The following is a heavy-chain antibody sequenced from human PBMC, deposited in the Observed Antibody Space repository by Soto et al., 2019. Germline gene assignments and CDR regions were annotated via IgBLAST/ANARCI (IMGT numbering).Heavy chain of an antibody. CDR3: ARYVEWEPFDY. CDR2: ISYDGSNK. J-gene: IGHJ4*02. V-gene: IGHV3-30-3*01. Sequence: QVQLVESGGGVVQPGRSLRLSCAASGFTFSSYAMHWVCQAPGKGLEWVAVISYDGSNKYYADSVKGRFTISRDNSKNTLYLQMNSLRAEDTAVYYCARYVEWEPFDYWGQGTLVTVSS. D-gene: IGHD1-26*01. CDR1: GFTFSSYA.